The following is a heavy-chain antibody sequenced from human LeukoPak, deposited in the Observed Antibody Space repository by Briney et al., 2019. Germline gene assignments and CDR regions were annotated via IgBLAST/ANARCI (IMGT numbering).Heavy chain of an antibody. Sequence: PSETLSLTCTVSGVTISSYYWSWIRQPPGKGLEWIGYIYYSGSTNYNPSLRSRATTSVNSTKNHFSLMLSPVTEADTAVYYCGRGTRNYYGSGSYTSYMGIDYWGQGTLVTVSS. CDR2: IYYSGST. CDR1: GVTISSYY. V-gene: IGHV4-59*01. J-gene: IGHJ4*02. CDR3: GRGTRNYYGSGSYTSYMGIDY. D-gene: IGHD3-10*01.